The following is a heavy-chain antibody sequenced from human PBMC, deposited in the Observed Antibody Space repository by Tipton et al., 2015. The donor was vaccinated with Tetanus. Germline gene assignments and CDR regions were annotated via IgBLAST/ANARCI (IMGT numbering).Heavy chain of an antibody. V-gene: IGHV4-39*01. D-gene: IGHD3-22*01. CDR3: ARRDYSDSSVDN. J-gene: IGHJ4*02. Sequence: TLSLTCTVSGGSISSSTYYWGWIRQPPGKGLEWIGSIYYSGNTYYNPALKSRVTISVDTSKKQFSLRLSSVTAADTAVYYCARRDYSDSSVDNWGQGTLVTVSS. CDR1: GGSISSSTYY. CDR2: IYYSGNT.